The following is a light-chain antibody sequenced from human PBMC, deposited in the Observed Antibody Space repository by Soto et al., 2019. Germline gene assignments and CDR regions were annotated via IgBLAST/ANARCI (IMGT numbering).Light chain of an antibody. Sequence: EIVLTQSPATLSLSPGERATLSCRASQSVSSYLAWYQQKPGQAPRLLIYDASNRATGIPARFSGSGSGTXXXXXXXXXXXXXXAVYYCQQRSNWPFTFGPGTKVDIK. J-gene: IGKJ3*01. V-gene: IGKV3-11*01. CDR2: DAS. CDR3: QQRSNWPFT. CDR1: QSVSSY.